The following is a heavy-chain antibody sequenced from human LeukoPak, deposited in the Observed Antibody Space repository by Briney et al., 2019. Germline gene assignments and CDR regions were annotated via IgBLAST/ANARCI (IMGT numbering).Heavy chain of an antibody. Sequence: SETLSLTCGVSGGSISNTNWWSWVRQPPGQGLEWIGEISLTGLTHYNPSLKSRVTISVDTSKNQFSLKLNSVTAADTAVYYCARHGGDFYDSSGHDYWGQGTLVTVSS. V-gene: IGHV4-4*02. D-gene: IGHD3-22*01. CDR1: GGSISNTNW. J-gene: IGHJ4*02. CDR2: ISLTGLT. CDR3: ARHGGDFYDSSGHDY.